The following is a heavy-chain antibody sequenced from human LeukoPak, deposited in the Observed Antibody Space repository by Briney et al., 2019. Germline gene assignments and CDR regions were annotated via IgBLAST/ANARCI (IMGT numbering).Heavy chain of an antibody. CDR3: TTEGRVRGIFPFDY. D-gene: IGHD3-10*01. CDR2: LSYDGSNI. V-gene: IGHV3-30*03. Sequence: PGRSLRLSCAASGFTFTSYGMHWVRQPPGKGLEWVAVLSYDGSNIYYADSVKGRFIISRDNSKNTLYLQMNSLKTEDTAVYYRTTEGRVRGIFPFDYWGQGTLVTVSS. CDR1: GFTFTSYG. J-gene: IGHJ4*02.